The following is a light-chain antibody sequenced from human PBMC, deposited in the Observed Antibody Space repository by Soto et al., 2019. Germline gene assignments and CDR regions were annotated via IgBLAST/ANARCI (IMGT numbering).Light chain of an antibody. J-gene: IGKJ1*01. V-gene: IGKV3-20*01. CDR2: GAS. CDR3: QQYGSSPAIT. CDR1: QSVSSSY. Sequence: EIVLTQSPGTLSLSPGERATLSCRASQSVSSSYLAWYQQKPGQAPRLLIYGASSRATGIPDRSSGSGSGTDFTLTISRLEPEDFAVYYCQQYGSSPAITFGQGTKVDI.